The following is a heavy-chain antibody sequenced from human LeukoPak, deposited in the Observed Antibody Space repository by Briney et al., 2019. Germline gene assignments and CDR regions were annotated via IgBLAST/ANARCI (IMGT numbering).Heavy chain of an antibody. J-gene: IGHJ3*02. Sequence: PSETLSLTCAVYGGSFSGYYWSWIRQPPGKGLEWIGEINHSGSTNYNPSLKSGVTISVDTTKNQFSLKLSSGTAADATAVYWARGPAHGMARRRRGIDAFDIWGQGTMVTVSS. CDR1: GGSFSGYY. CDR3: ARGPAHGMARRRRGIDAFDI. V-gene: IGHV4-34*01. D-gene: IGHD3-10*01. CDR2: INHSGST.